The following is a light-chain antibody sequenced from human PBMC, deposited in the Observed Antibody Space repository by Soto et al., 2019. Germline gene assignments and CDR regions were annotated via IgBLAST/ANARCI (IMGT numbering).Light chain of an antibody. CDR1: QSVSSY. CDR2: DAS. CDR3: QQRSNWTLT. J-gene: IGKJ4*01. Sequence: ESMFTESAVTLSLYTVESATLSCRASQSVSSYLAWYQQKPGQAPRLLIYDASNTATGIPARFSGSGSGTDFTLTISSLEPEDFAVYYCQQRSNWTLTFGGGTRWIS. V-gene: IGKV3-11*01.